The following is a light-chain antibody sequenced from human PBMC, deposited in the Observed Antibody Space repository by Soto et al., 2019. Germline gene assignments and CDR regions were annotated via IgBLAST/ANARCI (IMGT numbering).Light chain of an antibody. CDR3: CSYAGSSTLWV. J-gene: IGLJ3*02. CDR2: EGS. CDR1: SSDVGSYNL. V-gene: IGLV2-23*01. Sequence: QSALTQPASVSGSPGQSITISCTGTSSDVGSYNLVSWYQQHPGKAPKLMIYEGSKRPSGVSNRFSGSKSGNTASLTISGLQAEDEADSYCCSYAGSSTLWVFGGGTKLTVL.